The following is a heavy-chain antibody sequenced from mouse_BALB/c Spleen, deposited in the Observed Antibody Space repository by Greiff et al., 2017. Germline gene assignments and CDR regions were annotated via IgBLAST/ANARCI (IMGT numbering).Heavy chain of an antibody. J-gene: IGHJ4*01. D-gene: IGHD5-5*01. CDR1: GFTFSDYY. V-gene: IGHV5-4*02. CDR2: ISDGGSYT. Sequence: DVKLVESGGGLVKPGGSLKLSCAASGFTFSDYYMYWVRQTPEKRLEWVATISDGGSYTYYPDSVKGRFTISRDNAKNNLYLQMSSLKSEDTAMYYCARGLPYYAMDYWGQGTSVTVSS. CDR3: ARGLPYYAMDY.